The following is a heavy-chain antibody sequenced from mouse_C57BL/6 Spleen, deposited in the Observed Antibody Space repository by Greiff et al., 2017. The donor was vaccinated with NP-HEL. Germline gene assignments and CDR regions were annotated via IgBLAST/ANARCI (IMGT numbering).Heavy chain of an antibody. Sequence: QVQLKQPGAELVRPGSSVKLSCKASGYTFTSYWMHWVKQRPIQGLEWIGNIDPSDSETHYNQKFKDKATLTVDKSSSTAYMQLSSLTSEDSAVYYCARSGTTVVAFDYWGQGTTLTVSS. D-gene: IGHD1-1*01. CDR3: ARSGTTVVAFDY. V-gene: IGHV1-52*01. CDR1: GYTFTSYW. CDR2: IDPSDSET. J-gene: IGHJ2*01.